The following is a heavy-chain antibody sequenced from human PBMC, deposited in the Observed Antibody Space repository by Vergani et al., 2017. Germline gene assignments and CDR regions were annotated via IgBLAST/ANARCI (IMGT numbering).Heavy chain of an antibody. V-gene: IGHV3-7*01. D-gene: IGHD1-20*01. CDR1: GFSFSSFG. CDR2: IKQDGSEK. J-gene: IGHJ6*03. Sequence: EVQLVESGGGLVQPGGSLRLSCAASGFSFSSFGFHWVRQAPGKGLEWVANIKQDGSEKYYVDSVKGRFTISRDNAKNSLYLQMNSLRAEDTAVYYCARVTGTHYYMDVWGKGTTVTVSS. CDR3: ARVTGTHYYMDV.